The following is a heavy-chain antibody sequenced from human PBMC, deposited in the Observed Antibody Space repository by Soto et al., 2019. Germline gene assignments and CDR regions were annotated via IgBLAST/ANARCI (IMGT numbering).Heavy chain of an antibody. J-gene: IGHJ3*01. V-gene: IGHV4-59*01. CDR3: ARVASREAFDV. CDR2: IYYIAMT. CDR1: GGSMPSYY. Sequence: QVQLQESGPGLVRPSETLSLTCTVSGGSMPSYYWDWLRNPPGKGLEWIDHIYYIAMTYSNPSLRGRLTMSIDPSNNQFSLKLTSVAAADTALYYCARVASREAFDVWGQGTMVSVSS.